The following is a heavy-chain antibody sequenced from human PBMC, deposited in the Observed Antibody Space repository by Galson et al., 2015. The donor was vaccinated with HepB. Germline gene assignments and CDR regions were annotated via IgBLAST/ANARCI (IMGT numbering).Heavy chain of an antibody. V-gene: IGHV3-33*06. Sequence: SLRLSCAASGFTFSSYGMHWVRQAPGKGLEWVAVIWYDGSNKYYADSVKGRFTISRDNSKNTLYLQMNSLRAEDTAVYYCAKGGVKWSLDYWGQGTLVTVSS. CDR3: AKGGVKWSLDY. J-gene: IGHJ4*02. CDR1: GFTFSSYG. CDR2: IWYDGSNK. D-gene: IGHD3-3*01.